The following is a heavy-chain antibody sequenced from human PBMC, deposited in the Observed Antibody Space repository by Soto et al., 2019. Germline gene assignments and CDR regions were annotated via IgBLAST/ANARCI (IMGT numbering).Heavy chain of an antibody. J-gene: IGHJ4*02. D-gene: IGHD3-10*01. CDR2: INYSGST. CDR3: ARVGGFGATTIDY. CDR1: GGSISSGDYY. Sequence: QVQLQESGPGLVKPSQTLSLTCTVSGGSISSGDYYWSWIRQPPGKGLEWIGYINYSGSTYYNPSLKSRVTLSVDTSKNQFSLKLSSVTAADTAVYYCARVGGFGATTIDYWGQGTLVTVSS. V-gene: IGHV4-30-4*01.